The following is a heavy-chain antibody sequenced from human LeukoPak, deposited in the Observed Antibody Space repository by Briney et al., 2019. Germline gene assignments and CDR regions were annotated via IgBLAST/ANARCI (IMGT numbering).Heavy chain of an antibody. CDR1: EFTFSSYS. CDR3: ARAPTAPPNAYGDY. V-gene: IGHV3-48*01. J-gene: IGHJ4*02. Sequence: GGSLRLSCAASEFTFSSYSMNWVRQAPGKGLEWVSYITNSGNSKSYADSVKGRFTISRDNTKNSLYLQMNGLRPEDTAVYYCARAPTAPPNAYGDYWGQGTLVTVSS. D-gene: IGHD2-8*01. CDR2: ITNSGNSK.